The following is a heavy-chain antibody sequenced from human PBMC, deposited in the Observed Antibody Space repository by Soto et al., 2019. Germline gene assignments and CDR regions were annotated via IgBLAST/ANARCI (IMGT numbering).Heavy chain of an antibody. CDR1: GGSFSGYY. V-gene: IGHV4-34*01. CDR3: ARGRGTMIVWPDY. D-gene: IGHD3-22*01. J-gene: IGHJ4*02. Sequence: PSETLSLTCAVYGGSFSGYYWSWIRQPPGKGLEWIGEINHSGSTNYNPSLKSRVTISVDTSKNQFSLKLSSVTAADTAVYYCARGRGTMIVWPDYWGQGTLVTVSS. CDR2: INHSGST.